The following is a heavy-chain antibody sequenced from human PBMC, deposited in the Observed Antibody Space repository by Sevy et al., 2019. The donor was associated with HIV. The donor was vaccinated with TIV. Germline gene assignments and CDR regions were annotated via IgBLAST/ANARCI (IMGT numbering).Heavy chain of an antibody. CDR3: ARQGGSGSYSS. Sequence: GGSLRLSCAASGFTFSSYAMHWVRQAPGKGLGWVAVISYDGSNKYYADSVKGRFTISRDNSKNTLYLQMNSLRAEDTAVYYCARQGGSGSYSSWGQGTLVTVSS. J-gene: IGHJ4*02. V-gene: IGHV3-30*04. CDR1: GFTFSSYA. D-gene: IGHD3-10*01. CDR2: ISYDGSNK.